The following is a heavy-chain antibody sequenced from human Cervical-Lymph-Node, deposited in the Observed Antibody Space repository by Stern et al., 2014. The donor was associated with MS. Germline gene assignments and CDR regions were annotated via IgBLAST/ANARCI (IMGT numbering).Heavy chain of an antibody. J-gene: IGHJ4*02. CDR3: ARGGSMTTVTLDY. Sequence: QLQLQESGPGLVKPSQTLSLTCTVSGGSISSGSYYWSWIRQPAGKGLEWIGRIYTSGSTNYNPSLKSRVTISVDTSKNQFSLKLSLVTAADTAVYYCARGGSMTTVTLDYWGQGTLVTVSS. D-gene: IGHD4-17*01. CDR1: GGSISSGSYY. V-gene: IGHV4-61*02. CDR2: IYTSGST.